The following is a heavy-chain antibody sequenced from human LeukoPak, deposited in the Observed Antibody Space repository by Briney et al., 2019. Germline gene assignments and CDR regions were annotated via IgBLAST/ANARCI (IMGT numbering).Heavy chain of an antibody. Sequence: GRSLRLSCAASGFTFSSYGMHWVRQAPGKGLEWVAVIWYDGSNKYYADSVKGRFTISRDNSKNTLYLQMNSLRAEDTAVYYCARSVRPRDAFDIWGQGTMVTVPS. CDR2: IWYDGSNK. CDR1: GFTFSSYG. V-gene: IGHV3-33*01. CDR3: ARSVRPRDAFDI. J-gene: IGHJ3*02. D-gene: IGHD1-1*01.